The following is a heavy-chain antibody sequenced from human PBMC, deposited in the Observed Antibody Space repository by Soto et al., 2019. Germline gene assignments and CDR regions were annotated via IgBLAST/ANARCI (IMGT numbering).Heavy chain of an antibody. Sequence: PGGSLRLSCAASGFTFSSYGMHWVRQAPGKGLEWVAVISYDGSNKYYADSVKGRFTISRDNSKNTLYLQMNSLRAEDTAVYYCAKSGGVVIRACGMDVWGQGTTVTVSS. CDR2: ISYDGSNK. CDR3: AKSGGVVIRACGMDV. CDR1: GFTFSSYG. D-gene: IGHD3-3*01. J-gene: IGHJ6*02. V-gene: IGHV3-30*18.